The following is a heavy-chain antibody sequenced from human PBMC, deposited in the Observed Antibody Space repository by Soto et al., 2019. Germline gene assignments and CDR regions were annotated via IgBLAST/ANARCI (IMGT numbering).Heavy chain of an antibody. Sequence: PGGSLRLSCAASGFTFSNAWMNWVRQAPGKGLEWVGRIKSKTDGGTTDYAAPVKGRFTISRDDSKNTLYLQMNSLKTEDTAVYYCTTGDSYDFWSGYYTAYYGMDIWGQGTTVTVSS. J-gene: IGHJ6*02. V-gene: IGHV3-15*07. CDR1: GFTFSNAW. D-gene: IGHD3-3*01. CDR2: IKSKTDGGTT. CDR3: TTGDSYDFWSGYYTAYYGMDI.